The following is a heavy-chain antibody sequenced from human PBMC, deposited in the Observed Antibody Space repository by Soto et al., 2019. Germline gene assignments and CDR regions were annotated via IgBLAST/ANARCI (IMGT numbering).Heavy chain of an antibody. CDR1: GGSISSSSYY. CDR3: ARLLRRANFDY. CDR2: IYYSGST. J-gene: IGHJ4*02. Sequence: PSETLSLTSTLSGGSISSSSYYWGWIRQPPGKGLEWIGSIYYSGSTYYNPSLKSRVTISVDTSKNQFSLKLSSVTAADTAVYYCARLLRRANFDYWGQGTLVTVSS. V-gene: IGHV4-39*01.